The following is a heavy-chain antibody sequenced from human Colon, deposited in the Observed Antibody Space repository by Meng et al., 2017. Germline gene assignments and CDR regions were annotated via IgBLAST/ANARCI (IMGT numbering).Heavy chain of an antibody. V-gene: IGHV5-51*01. J-gene: IGHJ6*02. CDR3: ARRSYCDGDCTVYPHYYYGMDV. D-gene: IGHD2-21*02. CDR1: GYSFSSYW. CDR2: IYPGDSDI. Sequence: GESLKISCKGSGYSFSSYWIVWVRQMPGKGLEWMGIIYPGDSDIKYSPSFQGQVTISADKSISTAYLQWRSLKASDTAMYYCARRSYCDGDCTVYPHYYYGMDVWGQGTTVTVSS.